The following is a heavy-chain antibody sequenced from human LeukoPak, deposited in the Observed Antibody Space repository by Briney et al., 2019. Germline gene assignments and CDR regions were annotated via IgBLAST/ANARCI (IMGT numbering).Heavy chain of an antibody. CDR2: ISYDGSNK. Sequence: GGSLRLYCAASGFTFSSYGMHWVRQAPGKGLEWVAVISYDGSNKYYADSVKGRFTISRDNSKNTLYLQMNSLRAEDTAVYYCARKYYFDYWGQGTLVTVSS. CDR1: GFTFSSYG. V-gene: IGHV3-30*03. CDR3: ARKYYFDY. J-gene: IGHJ4*02.